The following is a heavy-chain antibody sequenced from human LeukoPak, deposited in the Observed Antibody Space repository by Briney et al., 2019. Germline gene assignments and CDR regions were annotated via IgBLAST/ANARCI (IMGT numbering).Heavy chain of an antibody. CDR3: ARVRSSGSPLDY. CDR1: GFTLSDYY. J-gene: IGHJ4*02. D-gene: IGHD3-10*01. Sequence: GGSLRLSCAASGFTLSDYYMSWIRQAPGKWLEWVSYIIKSGTSTKYADSVKGRFSISRDNAKQSLYLQLNSLTAEDTAVYYCARVRSSGSPLDYWGQGTLVTVSS. V-gene: IGHV3-11*05. CDR2: IIKSGTST.